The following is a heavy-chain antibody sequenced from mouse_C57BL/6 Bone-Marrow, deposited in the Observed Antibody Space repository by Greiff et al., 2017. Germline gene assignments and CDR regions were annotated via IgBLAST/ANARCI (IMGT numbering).Heavy chain of an antibody. J-gene: IGHJ1*03. Sequence: QVHVKQPGAELVKPGASVKLSCKASGYTFTSYWMHWVKQRPGRGLEWIGRIDPNSGGTKYNEKFKSKATLTVDKSSSTAYMQLSSLTSEDSAVYYCARRWLLRDWYFDVWGTGTTVTVSS. CDR1: GYTFTSYW. V-gene: IGHV1-72*01. CDR2: IDPNSGGT. CDR3: ARRWLLRDWYFDV. D-gene: IGHD2-3*01.